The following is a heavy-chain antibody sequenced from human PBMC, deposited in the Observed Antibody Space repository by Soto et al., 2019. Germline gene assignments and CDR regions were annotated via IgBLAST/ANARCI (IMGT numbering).Heavy chain of an antibody. CDR2: ISWNSGSI. Sequence: EVQLVESGGGLVQPGRSLRLSCAASGFTFDDYAMHWVRQAPGKGLEWVSGISWNSGSIGYADSVQGRFTISRDNAKNSLHLQRYSLRAEDTALYYCTQDRYSWGEFPNILGEGTMVTVSS. CDR3: TQDRYSWGEFPNI. V-gene: IGHV3-9*01. J-gene: IGHJ3*02. D-gene: IGHD1-1*01. CDR1: GFTFDDYA.